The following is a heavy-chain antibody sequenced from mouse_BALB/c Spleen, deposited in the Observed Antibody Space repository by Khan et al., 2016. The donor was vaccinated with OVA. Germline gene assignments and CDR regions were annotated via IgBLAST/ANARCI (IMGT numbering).Heavy chain of an antibody. J-gene: IGHJ4*01. CDR3: ARDARRY. V-gene: IGHV1-18*01. CDR1: GYTFTEYT. Sequence: VRLQQSGPELVKPGTSVKISCKTSGYTFTEYTLHWVKQSHGKSLEWIGVINPKNGVTSYNQKFKGKATLTVDKSSSTAYMEFRTLTSEDSAVYYCARDARRYWGQGTSVTVSS. CDR2: INPKNGVT.